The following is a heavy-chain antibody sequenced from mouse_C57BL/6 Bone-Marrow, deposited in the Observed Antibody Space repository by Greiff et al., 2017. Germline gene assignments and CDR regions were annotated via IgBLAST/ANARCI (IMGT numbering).Heavy chain of an antibody. Sequence: QVQLKQPGAELVKPGASVKLSCKASGYTFTSYWMHWVKQRPGQGLEWIGMIHPNSGSTNYNEKFKSKATLTVDKSSSTAYIQLSSLTSEDSAVYYCAREGRWDGAMDYWGQGTSVTVSS. D-gene: IGHD4-1*01. V-gene: IGHV1-64*01. CDR2: IHPNSGST. CDR3: AREGRWDGAMDY. CDR1: GYTFTSYW. J-gene: IGHJ4*01.